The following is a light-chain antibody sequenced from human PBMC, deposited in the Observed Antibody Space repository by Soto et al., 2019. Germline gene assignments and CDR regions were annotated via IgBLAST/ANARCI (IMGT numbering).Light chain of an antibody. Sequence: EIVMTQSPATLSVSPGERGTLSCRASQSVSSNLAWYQQKPGQAPRLLIYGASTMSTGIPASVSGSSSGTEFTLTISSLQSEDFAVYYCQQYNNWPWTFGQGTKLEIK. J-gene: IGKJ1*01. CDR3: QQYNNWPWT. CDR1: QSVSSN. V-gene: IGKV3-15*01. CDR2: GAS.